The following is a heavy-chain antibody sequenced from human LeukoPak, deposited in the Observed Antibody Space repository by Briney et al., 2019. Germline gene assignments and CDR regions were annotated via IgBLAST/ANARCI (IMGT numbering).Heavy chain of an antibody. CDR1: GFTFSSYA. J-gene: IGHJ6*02. V-gene: IGHV3-30*04. CDR3: ARDPGYYYGMDV. Sequence: GRSLRLSCAASGFTFSSYAMHWVRQAPGKGLEWVAVISYDGSNKYYADSVKGRFTISRDNSKNTLYLQMNSLRAEDTAVYYCARDPGYYYGMDVWGQGTTVTVSS. CDR2: ISYDGSNK.